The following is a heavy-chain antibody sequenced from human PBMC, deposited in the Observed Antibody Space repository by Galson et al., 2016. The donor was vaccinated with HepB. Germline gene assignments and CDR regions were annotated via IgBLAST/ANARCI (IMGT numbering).Heavy chain of an antibody. V-gene: IGHV3-30*18. J-gene: IGHJ4*02. CDR3: AKRHEYCPPVGCSVDS. Sequence: SLRLSCAASGFTFSHRGMHWVRQAPGKGLEWVAADSMDGRRKFYADSVKGRFTISRDNSNNMLFLQMNSLTADDTAVYYCAKRHEYCPPVGCSVDSWGQGTLVSVSS. CDR2: DSMDGRRK. D-gene: IGHD2/OR15-2a*01. CDR1: GFTFSHRG.